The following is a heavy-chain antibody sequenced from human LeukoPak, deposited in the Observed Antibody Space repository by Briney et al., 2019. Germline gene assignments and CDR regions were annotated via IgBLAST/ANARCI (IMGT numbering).Heavy chain of an antibody. V-gene: IGHV3-21*01. CDR1: GFTFSSYS. CDR2: ISSSSSYI. D-gene: IGHD7-27*01. Sequence: NPGGSLRLSCAASGFTFSSYSMNWVRQAPGKGLEWVSSISSSSSYIYYADSVKGRFTISRDNAKNSLYLRMNSLRAEDTAVYYCARTPRGNWGSVSNRCYDYWGQGTLVTVSS. J-gene: IGHJ4*02. CDR3: ARTPRGNWGSVSNRCYDY.